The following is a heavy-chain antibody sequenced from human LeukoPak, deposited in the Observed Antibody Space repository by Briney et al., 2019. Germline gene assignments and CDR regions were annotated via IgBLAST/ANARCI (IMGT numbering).Heavy chain of an antibody. D-gene: IGHD3-3*01. CDR1: GFTFSTYA. Sequence: GGSLRLSCAASGFTFSTYAMHWVRQAPGKGLEYVSAISSNGGSTYYANSVKGRFTISRDNSKNTLYLQMNSLRAEDTAVYYCARDPREGRVVILSAGEYWFDPWGQGTLVTVSS. J-gene: IGHJ5*02. CDR3: ARDPREGRVVILSAGEYWFDP. CDR2: ISSNGGST. V-gene: IGHV3-64*01.